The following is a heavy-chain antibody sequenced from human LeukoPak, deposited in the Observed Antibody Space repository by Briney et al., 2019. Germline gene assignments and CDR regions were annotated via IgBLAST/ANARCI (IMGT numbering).Heavy chain of an antibody. CDR2: INHSGST. D-gene: IGHD3-16*02. V-gene: IGHV4-34*01. J-gene: IGHJ3*02. CDR1: GGSFSGYY. CDR3: ARIGTPYDYVWGSYRPGPVDI. Sequence: SETLSLTCAVYGGSFSGYYWSWIRQPPGKGLEWIGEINHSGSTNYNPSRKSRVTISVDTSKNQFSLKLSSVTAADTAVYYCARIGTPYDYVWGSYRPGPVDIWGQGTMVTVSS.